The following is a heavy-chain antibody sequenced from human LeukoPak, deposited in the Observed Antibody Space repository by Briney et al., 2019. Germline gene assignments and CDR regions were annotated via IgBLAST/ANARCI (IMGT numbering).Heavy chain of an antibody. CDR2: ISSSSSYI. CDR1: GFTFSSYS. V-gene: IGHV3-21*01. Sequence: SGGSLRLSCAASGFTFSSYSMNWVRQAPGRGLEWVSSISSSSSYIYYADSVKGRFTISRDNAKNSLYLQMNSLRAEDTAVYYCAGSMPFYYDSSGSFDYWGQGTLVSVSS. CDR3: AGSMPFYYDSSGSFDY. J-gene: IGHJ4*02. D-gene: IGHD3-22*01.